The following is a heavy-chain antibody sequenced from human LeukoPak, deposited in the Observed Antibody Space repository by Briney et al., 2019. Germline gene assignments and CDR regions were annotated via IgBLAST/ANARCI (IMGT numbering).Heavy chain of an antibody. CDR3: ARAGSSGWYVFDN. Sequence: PSETLSLTCTVSGGSISNYYWSWIRQPAGKGLGWIGRIYASGSTNYNPSLKSRVTMSVDTSKNQLSLKLSSVTAADTAVYYCARAGSSGWYVFDNWGQGTVVTVSS. CDR2: IYASGST. J-gene: IGHJ4*02. D-gene: IGHD6-19*01. CDR1: GGSISNYY. V-gene: IGHV4-4*07.